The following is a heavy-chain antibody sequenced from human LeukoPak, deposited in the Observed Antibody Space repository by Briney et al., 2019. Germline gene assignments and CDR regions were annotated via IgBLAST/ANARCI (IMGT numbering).Heavy chain of an antibody. Sequence: GGSLRLSCAASGFTFSNAWMMWVRQVPGKGLEWVGRIKSKTDGGTTDYAAPVKGRFTISRDDSKNTLYLQMNSLKTEDTAVYYCTPQGGYDFWSGLRYYFDYWGQGTLVTVSS. V-gene: IGHV3-15*01. CDR1: GFTFSNAW. CDR2: IKSKTDGGTT. D-gene: IGHD3-3*01. J-gene: IGHJ4*02. CDR3: TPQGGYDFWSGLRYYFDY.